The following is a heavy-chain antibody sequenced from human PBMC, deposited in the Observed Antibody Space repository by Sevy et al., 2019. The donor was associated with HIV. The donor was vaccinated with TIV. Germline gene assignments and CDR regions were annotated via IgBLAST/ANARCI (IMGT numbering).Heavy chain of an antibody. CDR1: GYTFTSYK. Sequence: ASVKVSCRASGYTFTSYKITWVRQAPGQGLECMGWISAFNGDSNYAQTFQGRVTMTTDTSTSTAYMELWSLRSDDTAVYYCARAYCSSGRCYSLAYWGQGTLVTVSS. V-gene: IGHV1-18*01. CDR3: ARAYCSSGRCYSLAY. J-gene: IGHJ4*02. D-gene: IGHD2-15*01. CDR2: ISAFNGDS.